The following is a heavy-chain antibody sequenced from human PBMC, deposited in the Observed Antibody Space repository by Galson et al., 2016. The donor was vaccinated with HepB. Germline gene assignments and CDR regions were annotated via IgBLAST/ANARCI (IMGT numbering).Heavy chain of an antibody. Sequence: SLRLSCAASGFTFSSYAMDWVRQAPRKGLEWVSAISRSGDATYYADSVKGRFTIFRDNSKDTLYLQMNSLRAEDTAVYYCAKEGGTVHPSNWFDPWGQGTLVTVSS. J-gene: IGHJ5*02. CDR2: ISRSGDAT. CDR1: GFTFSSYA. V-gene: IGHV3-23*01. D-gene: IGHD3-16*01. CDR3: AKEGGTVHPSNWFDP.